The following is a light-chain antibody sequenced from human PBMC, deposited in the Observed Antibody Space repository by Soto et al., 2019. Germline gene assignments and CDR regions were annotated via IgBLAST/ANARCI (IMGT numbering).Light chain of an antibody. CDR2: SNN. Sequence: QSVLTQTPSASGTPGQRVNISCSGSSSHIGSNNVNWYQQLPGTAPKLLIYSNNQRPSGVPDRFSGSKSGTSASLAISGLQSEDEADYYCEAWDDSLNGVVFGGGTKVTVL. CDR3: EAWDDSLNGVV. V-gene: IGLV1-44*01. J-gene: IGLJ2*01. CDR1: SSHIGSNN.